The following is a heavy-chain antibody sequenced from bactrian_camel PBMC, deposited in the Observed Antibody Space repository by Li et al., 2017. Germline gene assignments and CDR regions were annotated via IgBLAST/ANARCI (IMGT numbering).Heavy chain of an antibody. V-gene: IGHV3S66*01. D-gene: IGHD1*01. Sequence: LVESGGGSVQAGGSLKLSCTASDFTFGDVCLGWFRQAPGKEREGVAAINSARAATYVDSVKGRFTISHDNAKNSVDLQMNSLKPDDTAVYYCAATGQMLSVAGRRTQGTQVTVS. CDR2: INSARAAT. CDR1: DFTFGDVC. J-gene: IGHJ4*01.